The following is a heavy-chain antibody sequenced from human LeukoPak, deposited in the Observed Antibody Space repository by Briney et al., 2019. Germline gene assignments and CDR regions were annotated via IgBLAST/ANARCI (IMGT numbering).Heavy chain of an antibody. CDR1: GGSISSYY. Sequence: SETLSLTCTVSGGSISSYYWSWIRQPPGKGLEWIGYIYYSGNTNYNPSLKSRVTISVDTSKNQFSLKMSSVSAADTAVYYCARSGAAAGADAFDIWGQGTMVTVSS. V-gene: IGHV4-59*01. D-gene: IGHD6-13*01. CDR2: IYYSGNT. J-gene: IGHJ3*02. CDR3: ARSGAAAGADAFDI.